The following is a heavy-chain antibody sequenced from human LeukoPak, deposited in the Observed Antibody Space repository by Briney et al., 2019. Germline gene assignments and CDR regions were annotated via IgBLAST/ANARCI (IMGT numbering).Heavy chain of an antibody. CDR3: AKDLARGFCGGGSSYPFDY. J-gene: IGHJ4*02. CDR1: GFTFSNFA. Sequence: PGGSLRLSCVASGFTFSNFAMTWVRQAPGGGLEWVSTIGGGGDGTYYADSVKGRFTISRDESKNTLYLQMNSLRAEDTAIYYCAKDLARGFCGGGSSYPFDYWGQGTLVTVSS. CDR2: IGGGGDGT. D-gene: IGHD2-21*01. V-gene: IGHV3-23*01.